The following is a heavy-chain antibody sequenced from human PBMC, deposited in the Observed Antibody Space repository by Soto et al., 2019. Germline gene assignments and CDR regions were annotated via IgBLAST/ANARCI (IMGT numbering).Heavy chain of an antibody. CDR3: ARASGSYYRPHFDY. J-gene: IGHJ4*02. CDR2: ISSSSSYI. V-gene: IGHV3-21*01. Sequence: EVQLVESGGGLVKPGGSLRLSCAASGFTFSSYSMNWVRQAPGKGLEWVSSISSSSSYIYYADSVKGRFTISRDNAKNSLYLQMNSLRAEDTAVYHCARASGSYYRPHFDYWGQGTLVTVSS. D-gene: IGHD1-26*01. CDR1: GFTFSSYS.